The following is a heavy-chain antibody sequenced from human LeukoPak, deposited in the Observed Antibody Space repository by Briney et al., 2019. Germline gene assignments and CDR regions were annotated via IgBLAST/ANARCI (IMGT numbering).Heavy chain of an antibody. CDR1: GFTFSKYY. CDR2: ICETSSLI. J-gene: IGHJ4*02. Sequence: GGSLTLSCAASGFTFSKYYMSWIRQAPGKGLEWIAYICETSSLIHYAYSVKGRFTISRDNGKNSVYLQMNSLRVEDTAVYYCVRDWDDYGGNYDSWGQGTLVTVSS. D-gene: IGHD4-17*01. V-gene: IGHV3-11*01. CDR3: VRDWDDYGGNYDS.